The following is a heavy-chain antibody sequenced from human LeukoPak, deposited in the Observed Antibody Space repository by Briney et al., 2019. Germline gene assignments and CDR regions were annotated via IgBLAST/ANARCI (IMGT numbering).Heavy chain of an antibody. V-gene: IGHV3-23*01. J-gene: IGHJ4*02. CDR3: AKRSARPKPFDC. D-gene: IGHD6-25*01. Sequence: PSGGFLRLSCAGSGFTFSNYGMSWVRQAPGKGLEWVSAIDGGGVNTLYADSVKGRFTISRDNSKNTVYQQMNSLSAEDTAIYYCAKRSARPKPFDCWGQGTLVTVSS. CDR1: GFTFSNYG. CDR2: IDGGGVNT.